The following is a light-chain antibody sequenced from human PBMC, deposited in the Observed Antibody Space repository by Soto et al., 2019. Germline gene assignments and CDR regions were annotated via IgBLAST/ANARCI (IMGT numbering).Light chain of an antibody. CDR2: GAS. CDR3: QQYEAVVT. J-gene: IGKJ1*01. CDR1: QGIKDY. Sequence: EIVMTQSPATLSVSPGERATLSCRASQGIKDYVAWFQQKPGQAPRLLIYGASTRATAIPARFSASGSGTDFTLTISRLEPEDVAVYYCQQYEAVVTFGQGTKVDIK. V-gene: IGKV3-15*01.